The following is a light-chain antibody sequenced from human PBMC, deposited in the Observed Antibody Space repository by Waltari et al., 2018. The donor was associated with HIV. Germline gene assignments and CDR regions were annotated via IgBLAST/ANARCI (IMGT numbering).Light chain of an antibody. Sequence: QSVLTQPPSASGTPGQRVTISCSGSSSNIGSNNVNWYQQLPGTAPKLLIYSNNQRPSGVPDRLSGSKSGTSASLAISGLQSEDEANYYCAAWDDSLIGPVFGGGTKLTVL. J-gene: IGLJ3*02. CDR2: SNN. CDR1: SSNIGSNN. V-gene: IGLV1-44*01. CDR3: AAWDDSLIGPV.